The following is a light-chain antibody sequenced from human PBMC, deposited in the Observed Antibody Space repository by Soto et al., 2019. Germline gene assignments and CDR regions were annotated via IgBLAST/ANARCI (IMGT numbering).Light chain of an antibody. CDR3: QQTRSYPST. V-gene: IGKV1-9*01. CDR1: QGIDSY. CDR2: ETS. Sequence: IPFTPSPSSLSASLGDRVTITCRASQGIDSYLAWYQQRPGKVPQLLIYETSILQSGVSSRFSGSGSGTDFTLTISSLQAEDFATYYCQQTRSYPSTFGGGTKVDIK. J-gene: IGKJ4*01.